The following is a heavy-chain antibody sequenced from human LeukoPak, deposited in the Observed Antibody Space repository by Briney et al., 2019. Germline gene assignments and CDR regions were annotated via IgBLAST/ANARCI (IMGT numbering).Heavy chain of an antibody. CDR3: ARSYCDFWSGYSPFCY. CDR2: IYPGDSDT. Sequence: PGESLKISCKGSGYSFTSYWIGWVRQMPGKGLEWMGIIYPGDSDTRYSPSFQGQVTISADKSISTAYLQWSSLKASDTAMYYCARSYCDFWSGYSPFCYWGQGTLVTVSS. CDR1: GYSFTSYW. D-gene: IGHD3-3*01. V-gene: IGHV5-51*01. J-gene: IGHJ4*02.